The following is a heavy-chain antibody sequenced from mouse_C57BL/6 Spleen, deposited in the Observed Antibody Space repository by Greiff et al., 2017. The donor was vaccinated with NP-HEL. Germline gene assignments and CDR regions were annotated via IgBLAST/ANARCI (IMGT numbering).Heavy chain of an antibody. V-gene: IGHV1-26*01. D-gene: IGHD1-1*01. CDR1: GYTFTDYY. J-gene: IGHJ1*03. CDR3: ARLGHYYGSSHWYFDV. CDR2: INPNNGGT. Sequence: EVHLQQSGPELVKPGASVKISCKASGYTFTDYYMNWVKQSHGKSLEWIGDINPNNGGTSYNQKFKGKATLTVDKSSITAYMELRSLTSEDSAVYYCARLGHYYGSSHWYFDVWGTGTTVTVSA.